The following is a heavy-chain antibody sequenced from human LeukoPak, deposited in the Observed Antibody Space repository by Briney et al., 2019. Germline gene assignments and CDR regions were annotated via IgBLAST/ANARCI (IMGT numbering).Heavy chain of an antibody. D-gene: IGHD2-21*02. CDR3: ASSPVTARFVDY. V-gene: IGHV4-59*01. CDR1: GGSISSYY. Sequence: PSETLSLTCTVSGGSISSYYWSWIRQPPGKGLEWIGYIYYSGSTNYNPSLKSRVTISVDTSKNQFSLKLSSVTAADTAVYYCASSPVTARFVDYWGQGTLVTVSS. J-gene: IGHJ4*02. CDR2: IYYSGST.